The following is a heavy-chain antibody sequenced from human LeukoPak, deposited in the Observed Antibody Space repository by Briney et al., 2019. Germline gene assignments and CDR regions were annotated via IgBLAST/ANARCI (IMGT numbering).Heavy chain of an antibody. CDR1: GFIVSANY. D-gene: IGHD2-2*01. Sequence: GGSLRLSCAASGFIVSANYMSWVRQAPGKGLEWVSVIYSGGDTYYADSVRGRFTISRDNSKNTLYLQMNSLRAEDTAVYYCAKDWCSSTSCYEGVDAFDIWGQGTMVTVSS. V-gene: IGHV3-53*01. CDR3: AKDWCSSTSCYEGVDAFDI. J-gene: IGHJ3*02. CDR2: IYSGGDT.